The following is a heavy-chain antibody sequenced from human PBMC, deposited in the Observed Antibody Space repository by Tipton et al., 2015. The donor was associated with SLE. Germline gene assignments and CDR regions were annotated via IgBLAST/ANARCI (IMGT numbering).Heavy chain of an antibody. CDR2: INHSGST. Sequence: LRLSCAASGFTFSSYSMNWVRQAPGKGLEWIGEINHSGSTNYNPSLKSRVTISVDTSKNQFSLKLSSVTAADTAVYYCARELAVTGGAFDIWGQGTMVTVSS. CDR1: GFTFSSYS. CDR3: ARELAVTGGAFDI. V-gene: IGHV4-34*01. D-gene: IGHD4-17*01. J-gene: IGHJ3*02.